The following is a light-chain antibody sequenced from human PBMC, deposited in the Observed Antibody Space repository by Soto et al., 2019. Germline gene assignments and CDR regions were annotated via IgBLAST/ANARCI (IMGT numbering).Light chain of an antibody. CDR2: GAS. CDR1: QSVSSN. V-gene: IGKV3-15*01. CDR3: QQYYSWPS. J-gene: IGKJ5*01. Sequence: EILMTQSPSTLSVSPWERATLSCRASQSVSSNLAWYQQKPGQAPSLLIYGASTRATGTPARFSGSGSGTEFTLTISSLESEDFAVYYCQQYYSWPSFGQGTRLEIK.